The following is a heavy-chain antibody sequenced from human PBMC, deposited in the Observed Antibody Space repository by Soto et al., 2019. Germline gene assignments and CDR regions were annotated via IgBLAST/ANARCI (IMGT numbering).Heavy chain of an antibody. D-gene: IGHD2-21*02. CDR1: GYTFTSYA. J-gene: IGHJ5*02. CDR2: INAGNGNT. Sequence: QVQLVQSGAEVKKPGASVKVSCKASGYTFTSYAMHWVRQAPGQRLEWMGWINAGNGNTKYSQKFQGRVTITRDTPGSTAYRELSSLSSEDTAVYYCPRSFLVVTPADTGGQEPLVTVS. V-gene: IGHV1-3*01. CDR3: PRSFLVVTPADT.